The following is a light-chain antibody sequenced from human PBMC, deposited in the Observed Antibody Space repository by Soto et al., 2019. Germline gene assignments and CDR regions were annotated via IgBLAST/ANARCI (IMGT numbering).Light chain of an antibody. J-gene: IGLJ2*01. CDR3: SSFSSTSTIV. Sequence: QSALTQPASVSGSPGQSITISCTGSSSDVGGYHYVSWYQQYPGEAPKLVIFEVSDRPSGVSSRFSGSKSGNTAYLTISGLQAEDEADYYCSSFSSTSTIVFGGGTKLTVL. CDR1: SSDVGGYHY. CDR2: EVS. V-gene: IGLV2-14*01.